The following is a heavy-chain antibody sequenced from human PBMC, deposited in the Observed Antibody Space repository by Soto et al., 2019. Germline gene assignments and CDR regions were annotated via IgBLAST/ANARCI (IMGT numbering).Heavy chain of an antibody. Sequence: QGQLVESGGGVVQPGTSLRLSCEASGFIFSRYGMHWVRQAPGKGLEWVAVISYDGSNKCYAESVKGRFIISRDKSENTLYLQMNSLRAEDTAVYYCAKDLGSGKPYYYYAMDVWGQGTTVTVSS. D-gene: IGHD3-10*01. V-gene: IGHV3-30*18. CDR2: ISYDGSNK. CDR1: GFIFSRYG. J-gene: IGHJ6*02. CDR3: AKDLGSGKPYYYYAMDV.